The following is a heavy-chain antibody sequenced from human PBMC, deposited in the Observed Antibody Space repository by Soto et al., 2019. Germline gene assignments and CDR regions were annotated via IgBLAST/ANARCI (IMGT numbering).Heavy chain of an antibody. CDR2: IAPHSGRT. V-gene: IGHV1-18*04. CDR3: ARAATGSYHSAY. J-gene: IGHJ4*02. CDR1: GYAFTSYG. D-gene: IGHD3-10*01. Sequence: GPEVKKPGASVRVSCMTSGYAFTSYGVNWVRQVPGQGLEWMGWIAPHSGRTTYLPKFQGRVTITADPSTNTAYMELTSLSSDDTGIYFCARAATGSYHSAYWGQGTVVTVSA.